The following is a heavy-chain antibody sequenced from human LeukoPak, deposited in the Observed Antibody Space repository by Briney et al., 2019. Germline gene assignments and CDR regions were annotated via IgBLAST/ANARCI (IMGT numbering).Heavy chain of an antibody. Sequence: ASVKVSCKASGGTFGSYVISWVRQAPGQGLEWMGGIIPICGTANYAQKFQGRVTITTDESTSTAYMELSSLRSEDTAVYYCARNHPNDILTGYPEDYYYYMDVWGKGTTVTVSS. D-gene: IGHD3-9*01. CDR2: IIPICGTA. V-gene: IGHV1-69*05. J-gene: IGHJ6*03. CDR1: GGTFGSYV. CDR3: ARNHPNDILTGYPEDYYYYMDV.